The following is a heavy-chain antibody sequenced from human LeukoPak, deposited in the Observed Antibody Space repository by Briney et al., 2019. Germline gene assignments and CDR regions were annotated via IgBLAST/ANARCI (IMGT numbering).Heavy chain of an antibody. J-gene: IGHJ4*02. CDR2: IKYDGTEK. CDR1: GFTFSSYW. CDR3: ARGGYRYGLGF. Sequence: GGSLRLSCAVSGFTFSSYWMSWVRQAPGKGLEWVANIKYDGTEKYYADSVKGRFTISRDKAENSLHLQMNSLRGEDTAVYYCARGGYRYGLGFWGQGTLVTVSS. V-gene: IGHV3-7*03. D-gene: IGHD5-18*01.